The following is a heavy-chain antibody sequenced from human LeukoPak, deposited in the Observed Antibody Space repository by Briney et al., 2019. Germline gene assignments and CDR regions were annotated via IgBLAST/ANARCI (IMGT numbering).Heavy chain of an antibody. Sequence: PGGSLRLSCATSGFTVSSNYMSWVRQGPGKGLEWVSVIYDSGTTYYADSVKGRFLIFRDTSKNTVDLQMNSLRVEDTAVYYCAGRRSSGWYAYWGQGTLVTVSS. D-gene: IGHD6-19*01. CDR1: GFTVSSNY. CDR2: IYDSGTT. J-gene: IGHJ4*02. CDR3: AGRRSSGWYAY. V-gene: IGHV3-53*01.